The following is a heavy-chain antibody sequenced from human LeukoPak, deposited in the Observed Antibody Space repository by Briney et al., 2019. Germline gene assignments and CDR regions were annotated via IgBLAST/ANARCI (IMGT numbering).Heavy chain of an antibody. CDR1: GYTFTSYD. D-gene: IGHD3-22*01. V-gene: IGHV1-8*01. CDR3: AKRNYYDSSGYHADAFDI. CDR2: MNPNSGNT. Sequence: ASVKVSCKASGYTFTSYDINWVRQATGQGLEWMGWMNPNSGNTGYAQKFQGRVTMTRNTSISTAYMELSSLRSEDTAVYYCAKRNYYDSSGYHADAFDIWGQGTMVTVSS. J-gene: IGHJ3*02.